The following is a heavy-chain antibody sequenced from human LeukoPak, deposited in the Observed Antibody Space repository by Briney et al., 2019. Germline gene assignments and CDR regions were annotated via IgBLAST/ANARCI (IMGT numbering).Heavy chain of an antibody. J-gene: IGHJ5*02. Sequence: SETLSLTCTVSGGSISTDSYFWSWIRQPAGKGLEWIGRISTSGTTNYNPSLKSRVTMSVGTSKNQFSLQLTSVTAADTAVYYCARYRLGWFDPWGQGTLVTVSS. CDR2: ISTSGTT. CDR1: GGSISTDSYF. D-gene: IGHD3-16*01. V-gene: IGHV4-61*02. CDR3: ARYRLGWFDP.